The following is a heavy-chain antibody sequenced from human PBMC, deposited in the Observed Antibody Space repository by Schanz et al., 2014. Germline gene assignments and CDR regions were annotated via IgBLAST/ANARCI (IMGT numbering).Heavy chain of an antibody. CDR2: ISEDGSEK. Sequence: VRVVESGGDLVLPGGSLRLSCDGSGFTFNTYLMGWVRQVPGKGLEWVATISEDGSEKNYGDSVKGRFTISRDNSRNTLYLQMNSLTGDDTAMYFCAKDLLPWNDPRPFDYWGRGTLVTVSS. V-gene: IGHV3-7*01. CDR1: GFTFNTYL. CDR3: AKDLLPWNDPRPFDY. D-gene: IGHD1-1*01. J-gene: IGHJ4*02.